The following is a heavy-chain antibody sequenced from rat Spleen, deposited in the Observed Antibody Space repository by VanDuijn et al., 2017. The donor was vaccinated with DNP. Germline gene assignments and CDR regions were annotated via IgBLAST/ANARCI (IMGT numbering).Heavy chain of an antibody. CDR1: GFTFSDYA. V-gene: IGHV5-17*01. D-gene: IGHD1-2*01. CDR3: ERQGSYRFSYVMDA. Sequence: EVQLVESGGGLVQPGRSLKLSCAASGFTFSDYAMAWVHQTPKKGLEWVATIIYDGSSTYYLDSVKGRFTISRDNAKSTLYLRRDSLRSEDTATYYCERQGSYRFSYVMDAWGQGASVTVSS. J-gene: IGHJ4*01. CDR2: IIYDGSST.